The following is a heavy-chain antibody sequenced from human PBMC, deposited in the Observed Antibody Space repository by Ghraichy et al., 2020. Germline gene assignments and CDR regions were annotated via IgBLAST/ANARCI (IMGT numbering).Heavy chain of an antibody. CDR3: ARDLVYADTYYYYYGMDV. V-gene: IGHV4-34*01. J-gene: IGHJ6*02. CDR1: GGSFSGYY. CDR2: INHSGST. Sequence: SETLSLTCAVYGGSFSGYYWSWIRQPPGKGLEWIGEINHSGSTNYNPSLKSRVTISVDTSKNQFSLKLSSVTAADTAVYYCARDLVYADTYYYYYGMDVWGQGTTVTVSS. D-gene: IGHD2-8*01.